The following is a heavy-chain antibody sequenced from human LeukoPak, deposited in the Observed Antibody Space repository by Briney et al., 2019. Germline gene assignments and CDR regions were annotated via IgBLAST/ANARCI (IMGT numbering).Heavy chain of an antibody. D-gene: IGHD4-17*01. CDR1: GGSFSGYY. V-gene: IGHV4-34*01. J-gene: IGHJ5*02. CDR2: INHSGST. CDR3: ARGTVTTLVWFDP. Sequence: SETLSLTCAVYGGSFSGYYWSWIRQPPGKGLEWIGEINHSGSTNYNPSLKSRVTISVDTPKNQFSLKLSSVTAADTAVYYCARGTVTTLVWFDPWGQGTLVTVSS.